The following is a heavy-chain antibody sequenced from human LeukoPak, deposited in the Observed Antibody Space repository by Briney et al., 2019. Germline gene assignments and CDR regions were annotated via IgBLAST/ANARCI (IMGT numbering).Heavy chain of an antibody. J-gene: IGHJ4*01. CDR2: IKQDGSEK. CDR3: AREGFYFFDF. V-gene: IGHV3-7*01. CDR1: GFTFTINF. Sequence: PGGSLRLSCAASGFTFTINFMSWVRQVQGQGLEWVANIKQDGSEKTYADSVRGRFTIFRDNAKDSVYLQMNSLRAEDSAIYYCAREGFYFFDFWGQGTLVSVS.